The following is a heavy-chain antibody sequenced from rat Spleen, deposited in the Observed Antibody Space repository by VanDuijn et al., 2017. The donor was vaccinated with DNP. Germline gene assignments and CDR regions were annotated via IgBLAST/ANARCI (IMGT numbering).Heavy chain of an antibody. Sequence: EVQLVESGGDLVQPGRSLQLSCVASRFSFNNYWMTWIRQVPGKGLEWVASITSSGGSTYYPDSVKGRFTISRDNAKNTLYLQMNSLRSEDTATYYCTRRTGTYYALDAWGQGTSVTVSS. J-gene: IGHJ4*01. D-gene: IGHD1-4*01. CDR1: RFSFNNYW. CDR2: ITSSGGST. CDR3: TRRTGTYYALDA. V-gene: IGHV5-31*01.